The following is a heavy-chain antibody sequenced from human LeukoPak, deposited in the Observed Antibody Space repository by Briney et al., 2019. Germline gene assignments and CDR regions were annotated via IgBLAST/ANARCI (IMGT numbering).Heavy chain of an antibody. J-gene: IGHJ4*02. Sequence: PSQTLSLTCTVSGGSISSGGYYWSWIRQHPGKGLEWVGYINYSGSTYYHPSLKSRVTISVDTSKNQVSLKLSSVTAADTAVYYCARGANYYGSGSYYTSPTYYFDYWGQGTLVTVSS. CDR2: INYSGST. D-gene: IGHD3-10*01. CDR3: ARGANYYGSGSYYTSPTYYFDY. V-gene: IGHV4-31*03. CDR1: GGSISSGGYY.